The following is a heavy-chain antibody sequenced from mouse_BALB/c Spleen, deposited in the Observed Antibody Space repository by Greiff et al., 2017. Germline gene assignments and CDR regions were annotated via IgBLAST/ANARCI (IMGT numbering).Heavy chain of an antibody. V-gene: IGHV1S137*01. CDR2: ISTYYGDA. Sequence: QVQLQQSGAELVRPGVSVKISCKGSGYTFTDYAMHWVKQSHAKSLEWIGVISTYYGDASYNQKFKGKATMTVDKSSSTAYMELARLTSEDSAIYYCARSADGYSYFDYWGQGTTLTVSS. J-gene: IGHJ2*01. D-gene: IGHD2-3*01. CDR1: GYTFTDYA. CDR3: ARSADGYSYFDY.